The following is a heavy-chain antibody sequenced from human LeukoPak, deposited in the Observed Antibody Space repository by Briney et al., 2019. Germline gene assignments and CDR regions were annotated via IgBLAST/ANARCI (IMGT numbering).Heavy chain of an antibody. Sequence: PGGSLRLSCAASGFTFSNYGIHWVRQAPGKGLEWVAFIRYDGSDEYYAESVKGRFTISRDNSKNTLHLQMNSLRDEDRAVYYCAHTSVWGQGTRVTVSS. J-gene: IGHJ3*01. V-gene: IGHV3-30*02. CDR1: GFTFSNYG. CDR3: AHTSV. D-gene: IGHD5-18*01. CDR2: IRYDGSDE.